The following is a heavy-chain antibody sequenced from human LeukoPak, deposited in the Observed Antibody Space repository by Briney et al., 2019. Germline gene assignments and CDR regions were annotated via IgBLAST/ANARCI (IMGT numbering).Heavy chain of an antibody. Sequence: GGSLSLSCAASGFTFSSYAMSWVRQAPGKGLEWVSAISGSGSSTYYADSVKGRFTISRDNSKNTLYLQMNSLRAEDTAVYYCAKASLRGYSGYDFGYWGQGTLVTVSS. D-gene: IGHD5-12*01. CDR3: AKASLRGYSGYDFGY. CDR1: GFTFSSYA. V-gene: IGHV3-23*01. J-gene: IGHJ4*02. CDR2: ISGSGSST.